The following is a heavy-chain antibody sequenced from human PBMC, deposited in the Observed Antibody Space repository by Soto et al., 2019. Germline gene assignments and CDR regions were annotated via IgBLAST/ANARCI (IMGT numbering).Heavy chain of an antibody. CDR2: INAGNGNT. D-gene: IGHD2-21*02. V-gene: IGHV1-3*01. CDR3: ARLSCGGDCNSRQSRY. CDR1: GYTFTTYV. Sequence: QVQLVQSGAEVKKPGASVKVSCKASGYTFTTYVIHWVRQAPGQRLEWMGWINAGNGNTKYSQKFQGRVTITRDTSASTDYMELNSLRSEDTAVYYCARLSCGGDCNSRQSRYWGQGTLVTVSS. J-gene: IGHJ4*02.